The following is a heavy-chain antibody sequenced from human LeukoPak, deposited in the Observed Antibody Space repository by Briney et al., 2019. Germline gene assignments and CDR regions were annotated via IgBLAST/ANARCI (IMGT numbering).Heavy chain of an antibody. Sequence: PSQTLSLTCTVSGGSISSGGYYWSWIRQPPGKGLEWIGYIYHSGSTYYNPSLKSRVTISVDRSKNQFSLKLSSVTAADTAVYYCARSSGSYNVDYWGQGTLVTVSS. V-gene: IGHV4-30-2*01. CDR1: GGSISSGGYY. CDR3: ARSSGSYNVDY. J-gene: IGHJ4*02. D-gene: IGHD1-26*01. CDR2: IYHSGST.